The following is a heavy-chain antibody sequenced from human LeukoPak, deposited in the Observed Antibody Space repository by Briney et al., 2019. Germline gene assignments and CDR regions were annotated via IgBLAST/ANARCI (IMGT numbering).Heavy chain of an antibody. CDR1: GFTFSNHA. CDR3: AKHQQIYGDSLMHV. Sequence: PGGSLLLSCAASGFTFSNHAMSWGRPAPGKGLEWVSSIRGNGARTNYADSVKGRFTISRDNSKNTLYLQMNRLRAEDTAVYYCAKHQQIYGDSLMHVWGQGTTVTVSS. J-gene: IGHJ6*02. D-gene: IGHD4-17*01. CDR2: IRGNGART. V-gene: IGHV3-23*01.